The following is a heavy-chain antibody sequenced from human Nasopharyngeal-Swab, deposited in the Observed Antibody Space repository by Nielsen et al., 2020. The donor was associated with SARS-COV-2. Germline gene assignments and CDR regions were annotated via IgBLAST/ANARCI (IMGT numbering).Heavy chain of an antibody. D-gene: IGHD3-10*01. CDR1: GFTFNSYA. CDR3: AKDDVVRGDAFDI. Sequence: GESLKISCIASGFTFNSYAMAWVRRTPGRGLQWVSGISASGGSTYYTDSVKGRFAVSRDNSRNTLYLQMHSLRVEDTALYYCAKDDVVRGDAFDIWGQGTMVTVSS. V-gene: IGHV3-23*01. CDR2: ISASGGST. J-gene: IGHJ3*02.